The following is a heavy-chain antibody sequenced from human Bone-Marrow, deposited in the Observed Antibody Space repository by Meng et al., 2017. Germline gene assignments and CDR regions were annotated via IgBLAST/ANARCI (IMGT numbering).Heavy chain of an antibody. Sequence: ASVKVSCKASGYTFTGYYMHWVRQAPGQGPEWMGRINPNSGGTNYAQKFQGRVTMTRDTSISTAYMELSRLRSDDTAVYYCARVCISSGHDRAGIDYWGQGTLVTVSS. J-gene: IGHJ4*02. CDR3: ARVCISSGHDRAGIDY. CDR2: INPNSGGT. CDR1: GYTFTGYY. D-gene: IGHD5-12*01. V-gene: IGHV1-2*06.